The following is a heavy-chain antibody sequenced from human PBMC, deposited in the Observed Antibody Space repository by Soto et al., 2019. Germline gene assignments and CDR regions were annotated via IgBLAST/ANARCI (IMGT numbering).Heavy chain of an antibody. D-gene: IGHD1-1*01. CDR2: IRDSDGTT. Sequence: EVQVLESGGGLVQPGGSLRLSCAASGFTFTTYAMTWVRQAPGKGLEWVSGIRDSDGTTYYADSVKGRFIISRDISENTVYLQMNSLRAEDTALYFCARSILEKSVFGHWGQGTLVTVSS. J-gene: IGHJ4*02. CDR3: ARSILEKSVFGH. CDR1: GFTFTTYA. V-gene: IGHV3-23*01.